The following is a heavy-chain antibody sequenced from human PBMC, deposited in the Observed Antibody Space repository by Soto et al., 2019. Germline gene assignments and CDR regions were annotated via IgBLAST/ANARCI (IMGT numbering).Heavy chain of an antibody. CDR1: GYTFTSYY. D-gene: IGHD2-2*01. CDR2: INPSAGST. V-gene: IGHV1-46*01. CDR3: ARGGGSYAHDC. J-gene: IGHJ4*02. Sequence: QVQLVQSGAEVKKPGASVTVSCKASGYTFTSYYMHWVRQAPGQGLEWMGIINPSAGSTSYAQKFQGRVTMTRDSSTSTVYMELSSLRSEDTAVYYCARGGGSYAHDCWGQRTLVTVSS.